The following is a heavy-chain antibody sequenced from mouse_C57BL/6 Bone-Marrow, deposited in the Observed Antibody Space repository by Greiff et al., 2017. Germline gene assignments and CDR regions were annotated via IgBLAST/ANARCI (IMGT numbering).Heavy chain of an antibody. D-gene: IGHD1-1*01. CDR1: GFTFTDYY. CDR3: ARPYYGTSYWAMDY. J-gene: IGHJ4*01. Sequence: VKLQQSGPVLVKPGPSVKISCKASGFTFTDYYMHWVKQSHGKSLEWFGLVYPYTGGYSSNQKFKGKATLTVATYSCPAYMELNTLTSEDSAVYYCARPYYGTSYWAMDYWGPGTSVTVSS. CDR2: VYPYTGGY. V-gene: IGHV1-36*01.